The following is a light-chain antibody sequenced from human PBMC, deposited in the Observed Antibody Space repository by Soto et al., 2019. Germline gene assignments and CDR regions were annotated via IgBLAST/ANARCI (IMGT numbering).Light chain of an antibody. J-gene: IGKJ1*01. CDR2: DAS. CDR3: QQYNSYWT. CDR1: QTISSW. V-gene: IGKV1-5*01. Sequence: DIQRTQSPSTLSASVGARVPITCRASQTISSWLAWYQQQPGKAPNLLIYDASSLESGVPSRFSGSGSGTEFTLTIRSLKPEDFATDYCQQYNSYWTGGQGTK.